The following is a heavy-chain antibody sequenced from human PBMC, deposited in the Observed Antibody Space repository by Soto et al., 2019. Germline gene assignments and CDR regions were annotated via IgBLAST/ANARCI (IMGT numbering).Heavy chain of an antibody. Sequence: EVQLLESGGGLVQPGGSLRLSCAASGFTFSNFALSWVRQAPGKGPQWVSSILGNGGATFYADSVKGRFTISRDNFKNTLYLQMSGFRADDSAVYHCAKDHIISPEGVWGFDFWGRGTLVTVSS. V-gene: IGHV3-23*01. CDR2: ILGNGGAT. CDR1: GFTFSNFA. J-gene: IGHJ4*02. CDR3: AKDHIISPEGVWGFDF. D-gene: IGHD6-13*01.